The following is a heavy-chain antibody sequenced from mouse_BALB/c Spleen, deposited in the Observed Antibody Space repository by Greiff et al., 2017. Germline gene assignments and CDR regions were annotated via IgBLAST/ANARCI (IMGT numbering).Heavy chain of an antibody. Sequence: EVQRVESGGGLVQPGGSLKLSCAASGFTFSSYTMSWVRQTPEKRLEWVAYISNGGGSTYYPDTVKGRFTISRDNAKNTLYLQMSSLKSEDTAMYYCARHGDYGNPYAMDYWGQGTSVTVSS. V-gene: IGHV5-12-2*01. CDR3: ARHGDYGNPYAMDY. D-gene: IGHD2-1*01. CDR1: GFTFSSYT. J-gene: IGHJ4*01. CDR2: ISNGGGST.